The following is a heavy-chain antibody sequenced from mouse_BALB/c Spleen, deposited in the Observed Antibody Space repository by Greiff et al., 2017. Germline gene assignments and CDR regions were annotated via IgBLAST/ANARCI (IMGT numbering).Heavy chain of an antibody. CDR3: AGSDGLFDY. CDR1: GYSITSVY. V-gene: IGHV3-8*02. CDR2: ISYSGST. J-gene: IGHJ2*01. Sequence: EVQLQQSGPSLVEPSQTRSLTCSVTGYSITSVYWNWIRKFPGNKLEYMGYISYSGSTNYNPSLKSRISITRDTSKNQYYLQLNSVTTEDTATYYGAGSDGLFDYWGQGTTLTVSS. D-gene: IGHD2-3*01.